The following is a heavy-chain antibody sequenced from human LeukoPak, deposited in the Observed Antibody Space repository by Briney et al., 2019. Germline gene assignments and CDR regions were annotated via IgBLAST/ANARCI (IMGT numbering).Heavy chain of an antibody. J-gene: IGHJ3*02. V-gene: IGHV3-53*01. CDR3: AREQTQGPFDI. CDR1: GFTVSSNY. Sequence: GGSLRLSCAASGFTVSSNYMTWVRQAPGKGLEWVSVIYSGGRTYYADSVKGRFTISRDNSKNTLYLQMNSLRAEDTAVYYCAREQTQGPFDIWGQGTMVTVPS. CDR2: IYSGGRT.